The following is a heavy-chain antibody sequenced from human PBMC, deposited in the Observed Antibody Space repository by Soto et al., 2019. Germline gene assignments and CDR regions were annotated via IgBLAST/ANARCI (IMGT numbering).Heavy chain of an antibody. CDR2: MHYTGFS. J-gene: IGHJ4*02. Sequence: PSETLSLTCSFSGDSVTSHYLTWIRQSPEKGLEWIGYMHYTGFSHYNPSLKSRLTISVDKSKNQFTLQLTSVTAADTAVYYCARGMRKSPSFDYWGQGTLVTVSS. CDR3: ARGMRKSPSFDY. CDR1: GDSVTSHY. V-gene: IGHV4-59*02.